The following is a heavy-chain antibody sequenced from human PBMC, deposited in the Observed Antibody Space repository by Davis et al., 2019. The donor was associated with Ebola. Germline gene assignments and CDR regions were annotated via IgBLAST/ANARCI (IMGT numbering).Heavy chain of an antibody. V-gene: IGHV1-3*01. J-gene: IGHJ4*02. CDR2: INAGNGNT. D-gene: IGHD2-2*01. CDR1: GYTFTSSA. CDR3: ARFDDYCSSTSCYFCY. Sequence: ASVLVSCKASGYTFTSSAMHWVRLAPGHSLEWMGWINAGNGNTKYSQKFQGRVTITRDTSASTAYMELSSLRSEDTAVYYCARFDDYCSSTSCYFCYWGQGTLVTVSS.